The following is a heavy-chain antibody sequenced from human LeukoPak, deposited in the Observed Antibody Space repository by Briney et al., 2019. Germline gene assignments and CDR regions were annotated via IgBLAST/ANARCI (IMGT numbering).Heavy chain of an antibody. D-gene: IGHD3-9*01. CDR3: ARGLANYDILTGYYPFDY. V-gene: IGHV3-21*01. CDR1: GFTFSSYS. CDR2: ISSSSSYI. J-gene: IGHJ4*02. Sequence: PGGSLRLSCAASGFTFSSYSMNWVRQAPGNGLEWVSSISSSSSYIYYADSVKGRFTISRDNAKNSLYLQMNGLRAEDTAVYYCARGLANYDILTGYYPFDYWGQGTLVTVSS.